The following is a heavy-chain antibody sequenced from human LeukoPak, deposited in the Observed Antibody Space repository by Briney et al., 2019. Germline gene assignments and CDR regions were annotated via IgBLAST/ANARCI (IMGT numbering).Heavy chain of an antibody. CDR2: IYSGGST. D-gene: IGHD4-23*01. CDR1: GFTVSSNY. Sequence: GGSLRLSCAASGFTVSSNYMNWVRQAPGKGLEWVSVIYSGGSTYYADSVKGRFTISRDNSKNTLYLQMNSLRAEDTAVYYCAREGNGGSIYYYYGMDVWGQGTTVTVSS. V-gene: IGHV3-53*01. J-gene: IGHJ6*02. CDR3: AREGNGGSIYYYYGMDV.